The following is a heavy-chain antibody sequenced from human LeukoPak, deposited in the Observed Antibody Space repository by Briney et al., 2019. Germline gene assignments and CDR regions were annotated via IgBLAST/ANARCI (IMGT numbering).Heavy chain of an antibody. V-gene: IGHV3-21*01. CDR2: ISSSSSYI. CDR3: ARGVVLLWFGDPMGAFDI. J-gene: IGHJ3*02. CDR1: GFTFSSYS. Sequence: PGGSLRLSCAAPGFTFSSYSMNWVRQAPGKGLEWVSSISSSSSYIYYADSVKGRFTISRDNAKNSLYLQMNSLRAEDTAVYYCARGVVLLWFGDPMGAFDIWGQGTMVTVSS. D-gene: IGHD3-10*01.